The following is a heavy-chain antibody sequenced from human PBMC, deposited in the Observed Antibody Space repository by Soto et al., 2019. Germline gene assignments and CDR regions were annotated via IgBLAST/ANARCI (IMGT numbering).Heavy chain of an antibody. CDR2: IRSKAYGGTT. CDR3: TTLSVWFGELLSLLDY. CDR1: GFTFGDYA. J-gene: IGHJ4*02. D-gene: IGHD3-10*01. Sequence: GGSLRLSCTASGFTFGDYARSWFRQAPGKGLEWVGFIRSKAYGGTTDYAAPVKGRFTISRDDSKNTLYLQMNSLKTEDTAVYYCTTLSVWFGELLSLLDYWGQGTLVTVSS. V-gene: IGHV3-49*03.